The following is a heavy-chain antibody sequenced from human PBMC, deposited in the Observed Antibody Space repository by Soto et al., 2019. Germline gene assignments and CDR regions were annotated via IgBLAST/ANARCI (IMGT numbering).Heavy chain of an antibody. D-gene: IGHD5-12*01. CDR1: GSTSNEYA. CDR3: RRDGEASGLDF. J-gene: IGHJ4*02. CDR2: IFLESDRT. V-gene: IGHV3-9*02. Sequence: PGGSLRLSCAVSGSTSNEYAMHWLRQAPGKGLEWVSGIFLESDRTGYADSVKGRFTTSRDKTKNSLYLQMDSLRPEDTALYYCRRDGEASGLDFWGQGTLVTVSS.